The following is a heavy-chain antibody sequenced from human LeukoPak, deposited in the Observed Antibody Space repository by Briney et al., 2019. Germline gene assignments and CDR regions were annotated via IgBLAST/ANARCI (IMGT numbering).Heavy chain of an antibody. J-gene: IGHJ4*02. Sequence: PSETLSLTCTVSGGSISSSSYYWGWIRQPPGKGLEWIGSIYYSGSTYYNPSLKSRVTISVDTSKNQFSLKLSSVTAADTAVYYCARRVVGATTLFDYWGQRTLVTVSS. CDR1: GGSISSSSYY. CDR3: ARRVVGATTLFDY. D-gene: IGHD1-26*01. V-gene: IGHV4-39*01. CDR2: IYYSGST.